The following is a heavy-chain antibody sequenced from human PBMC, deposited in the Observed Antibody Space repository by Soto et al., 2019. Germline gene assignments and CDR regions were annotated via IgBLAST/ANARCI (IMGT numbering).Heavy chain of an antibody. CDR1: GGSISSYY. V-gene: IGHV4-59*01. CDR3: ASYYDFWSGYYAFDI. D-gene: IGHD3-3*01. CDR2: IYYSGST. Sequence: PSETLSLTCTVSGGSISSYYWSWIRQPPGKGLEWIGYIYYSGSTNYNPSLKSRVTISVGTSKNQFSLKLSSVTAADTAVYYCASYYDFWSGYYAFDIWGQGTMVTVSS. J-gene: IGHJ3*02.